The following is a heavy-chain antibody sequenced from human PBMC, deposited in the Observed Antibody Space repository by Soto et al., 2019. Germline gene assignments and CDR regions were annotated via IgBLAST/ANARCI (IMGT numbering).Heavy chain of an antibody. CDR1: GFIFSSYA. CDR3: VKVRGGFYTYYFDH. CDR2: ISGSGIST. Sequence: PGGSLRLSCTASGFIFSSYAMNWVRQAPGKGLEWVSGISGSGISTYYADPVKGRFSISRDNSKKTLYLQMNSLRAEDTAIYYRVKVRGGFYTYYFDHWGQGTLVAVSS. D-gene: IGHD3-10*01. V-gene: IGHV3-23*01. J-gene: IGHJ4*02.